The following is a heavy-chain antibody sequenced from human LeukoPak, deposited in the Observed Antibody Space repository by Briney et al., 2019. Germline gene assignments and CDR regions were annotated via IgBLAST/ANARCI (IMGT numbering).Heavy chain of an antibody. J-gene: IGHJ4*02. CDR1: GFTFSIYS. CDR2: IKSDGSST. Sequence: TGGSLRLSCAASGFTFSIYSMHWVRQAPGKGLVWVSRIKSDGSSTSYADSVKGRFTISRDNAKNTLYLQMNSLRAEDTAVYYCARGGIFSGYDSANKWGQGTLVTVSS. V-gene: IGHV3-74*01. D-gene: IGHD5-12*01. CDR3: ARGGIFSGYDSANK.